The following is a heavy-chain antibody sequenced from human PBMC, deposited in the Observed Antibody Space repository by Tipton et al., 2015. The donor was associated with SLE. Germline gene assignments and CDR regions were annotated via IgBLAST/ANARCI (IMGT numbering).Heavy chain of an antibody. CDR1: GGSLSRGNYF. J-gene: IGHJ6*02. Sequence: TLSLTCTVSGGSLSRGNYFWCWYRQPAGKGLEWVGHIYTSGSTNDNPSPKSRVTISVDTSKNHFSLRLSSVTAADTAVYYCARIVGYCDSTSCLAYYGMDVWGQGTTVTVSS. D-gene: IGHD2-2*01. CDR2: IYTSGST. CDR3: ARIVGYCDSTSCLAYYGMDV. V-gene: IGHV4-61*09.